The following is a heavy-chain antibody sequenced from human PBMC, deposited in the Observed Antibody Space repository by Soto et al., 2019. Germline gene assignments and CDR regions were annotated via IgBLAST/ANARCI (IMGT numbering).Heavy chain of an antibody. J-gene: IGHJ6*03. CDR3: ARARGLHRKTNTIYYYYYMDV. D-gene: IGHD4-4*01. Sequence: GGSLRLSCAASGFTFSSYGMHWVRQAPGKGLEWVAVIWYDGSNKYYADSVKGRFTISRDNSKNTLYLQMNSLRAEDTAVYYCARARGLHRKTNTIYYYYYMDVWGKGTTVTVSS. CDR1: GFTFSSYG. V-gene: IGHV3-33*01. CDR2: IWYDGSNK.